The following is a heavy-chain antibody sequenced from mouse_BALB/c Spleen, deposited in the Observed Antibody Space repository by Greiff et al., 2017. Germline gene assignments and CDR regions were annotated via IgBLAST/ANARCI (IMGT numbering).Heavy chain of an antibody. CDR2: IWSGGST. D-gene: IGHD2-4*01. CDR3: ARSHYYDYDGYYFDY. V-gene: IGHV2-4-1*01. CDR1: GFSLTSSG. Sequence: QVQLKQSGPGLVQPSQSLSITCTVSGFSLTSSGVHWVRQSQGKGLEWLGVIWSGGSTDYNAAFISRLSISKDNSKSQVFFKMNSLQSDDTAIYYCARSHYYDYDGYYFDYWGQGTTLTVSS. J-gene: IGHJ2*01.